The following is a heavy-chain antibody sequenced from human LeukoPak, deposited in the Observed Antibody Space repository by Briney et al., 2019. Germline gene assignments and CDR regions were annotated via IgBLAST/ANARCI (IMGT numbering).Heavy chain of an antibody. D-gene: IGHD3-10*01. CDR2: IFHSGSS. Sequence: SETLSLTCAVSGDSISSGDYSWSWIRQPSGKGLEWIGYIFHSGSSYYNPSLKSRVTISVDKSKNQFSLRLTSVTAADTAVYYCARELWFVNAPGSWFGPWGQGTLVTVSS. CDR1: GDSISSGDYS. V-gene: IGHV4-30-2*01. J-gene: IGHJ5*02. CDR3: ARELWFVNAPGSWFGP.